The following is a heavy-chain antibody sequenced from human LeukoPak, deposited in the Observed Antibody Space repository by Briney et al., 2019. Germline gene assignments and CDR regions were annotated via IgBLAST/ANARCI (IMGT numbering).Heavy chain of an antibody. J-gene: IGHJ4*02. CDR3: ARGRHYDYVWGSYRYTFDY. Sequence: PSETLSLTCSVSGDSITSSTYYWGWIRQPPGKGLEWIGTISYSGSTYYTPSLRSRVTISVDASKNQFSLKLSSVTAADTAVYYCARGRHYDYVWGSYRYTFDYWGQGTLVTVSS. D-gene: IGHD3-16*02. CDR2: ISYSGST. V-gene: IGHV4-39*01. CDR1: GDSITSSTYY.